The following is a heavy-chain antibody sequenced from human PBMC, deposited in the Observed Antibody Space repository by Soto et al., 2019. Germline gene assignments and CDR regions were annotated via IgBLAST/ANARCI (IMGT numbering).Heavy chain of an antibody. J-gene: IGHJ6*02. Sequence: QVQLVQSGAEVKKPGSSVKVSCKASGGTFSRYRFTWVRQAPGHGLEWMGRIIPVFGIASYAQKFQGRVTITADKSTSTAYMELSSLRSEDTAVYYCAREDRDRETGLVPAAIDGMDVWGQGTTVTVSS. CDR2: IIPVFGIA. V-gene: IGHV1-69*04. CDR3: AREDRDRETGLVPAAIDGMDV. CDR1: GGTFSRYR. D-gene: IGHD2-2*01.